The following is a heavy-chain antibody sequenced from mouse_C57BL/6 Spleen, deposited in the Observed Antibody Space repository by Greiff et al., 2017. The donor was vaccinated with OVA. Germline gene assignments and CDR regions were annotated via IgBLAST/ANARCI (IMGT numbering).Heavy chain of an antibody. V-gene: IGHV1-82*01. D-gene: IGHD2-5*01. J-gene: IGHJ4*01. Sequence: VQLQQSGPELVKPGASVKISCKASGYAFSSYRMNWVKQRPGKGLEWIGWIYPGDGDTKYNGKFKGKATLTADKSSSTAYMQLSSLTSEDSAVYFCAREGYSNYGRLYYAMDDWGQGPSVTVSS. CDR2: IYPGDGDT. CDR1: GYAFSSYR. CDR3: AREGYSNYGRLYYAMDD.